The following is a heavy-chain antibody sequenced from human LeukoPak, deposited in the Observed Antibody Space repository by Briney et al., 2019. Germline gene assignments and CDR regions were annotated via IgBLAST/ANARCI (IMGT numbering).Heavy chain of an antibody. J-gene: IGHJ4*02. CDR1: GFTFDDYA. Sequence: GGSLRLSCAASGFTFDDYAMHWVRQAPGKGLEWVSLISGDGGSTYYADSVKGRFTISRDNSKNSLYLQMNSLRPEDTALYYCAKDIYCSGGSCYSGFDYWGQGTLVTVSS. V-gene: IGHV3-43*02. CDR3: AKDIYCSGGSCYSGFDY. CDR2: ISGDGGST. D-gene: IGHD2-15*01.